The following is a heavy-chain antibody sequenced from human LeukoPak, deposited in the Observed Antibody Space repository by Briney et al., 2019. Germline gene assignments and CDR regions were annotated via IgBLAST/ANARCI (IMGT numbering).Heavy chain of an antibody. CDR1: GYTFTAYY. CDR2: ISPNSGDT. CDR3: ARAYGSGTSYHPDY. D-gene: IGHD3-10*01. Sequence: ASVKVSCKASGYTFTAYYMHWVRQAPGQGLEWMGWISPNSGDTNSSQKLQDRVTLTRDTSISTAYMELSSLTSDDTAVYYCARAYGSGTSYHPDYWGQGTLVTVSS. V-gene: IGHV1-2*02. J-gene: IGHJ4*02.